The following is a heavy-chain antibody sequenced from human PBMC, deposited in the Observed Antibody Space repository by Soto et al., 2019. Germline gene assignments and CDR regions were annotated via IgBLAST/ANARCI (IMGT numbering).Heavy chain of an antibody. J-gene: IGHJ4*02. CDR1: GFTFSSYS. CDR2: ISSSGSTV. D-gene: IGHD3-22*01. Sequence: GSLRLSCAASGFTFSSYSMNWVRQAPGKGLEWVSYISSSGSTVYYADSVRGRFTISRDSAKNSLYLQMNSLRAEDSAVYYCARHSKDYWGQGTLVTVSS. CDR3: ARHSKDY. V-gene: IGHV3-48*01.